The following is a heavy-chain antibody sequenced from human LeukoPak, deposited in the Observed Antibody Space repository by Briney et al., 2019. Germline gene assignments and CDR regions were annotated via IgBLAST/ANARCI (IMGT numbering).Heavy chain of an antibody. V-gene: IGHV4-59*01. J-gene: IGHJ4*02. Sequence: SETLSLTCSVSGGSISSYYWSWIRQPPGKGLEYIGYIYYSGSTNYNPSLESRVTISVDTSKNQFSLKLRSVTAADTAVYYCAGSYSSGWYGFDYWGQGTLVTVSS. CDR2: IYYSGST. D-gene: IGHD6-19*01. CDR1: GGSISSYY. CDR3: AGSYSSGWYGFDY.